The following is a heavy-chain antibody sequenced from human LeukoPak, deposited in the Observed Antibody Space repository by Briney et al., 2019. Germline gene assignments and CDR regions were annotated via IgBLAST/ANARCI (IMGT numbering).Heavy chain of an antibody. CDR1: GGSISNYY. J-gene: IGHJ5*02. D-gene: IGHD4-17*01. CDR2: VYHSGNT. V-gene: IGHV4-59*01. Sequence: SETLSLTCTVSGGSISNYYWNWIRQPPGKRLEWIGSVYHSGNTNYNPSLGSRVTMSVDTSKNQFSLKLNSVTATDTAAYYCARRISGDYGNWLDPWGQGTLVTVSS. CDR3: ARRISGDYGNWLDP.